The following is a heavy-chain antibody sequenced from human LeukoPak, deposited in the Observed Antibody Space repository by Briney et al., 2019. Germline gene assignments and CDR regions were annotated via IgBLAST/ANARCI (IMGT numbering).Heavy chain of an antibody. CDR2: TYHRSKWCN. CDR3: AGGRDTAMSY. D-gene: IGHD5-18*01. Sequence: SQTLSLTCAISGDSVSSNSAAWNWIRQSPSRGLEWLGRTYHRSKWCNNYAVSVKSRITITPDTSKNQFSLQLKSVTPEDTAVYYCAGGRDTAMSYWGQGTLVTVSS. CDR1: GDSVSSNSAA. V-gene: IGHV6-1*01. J-gene: IGHJ1*01.